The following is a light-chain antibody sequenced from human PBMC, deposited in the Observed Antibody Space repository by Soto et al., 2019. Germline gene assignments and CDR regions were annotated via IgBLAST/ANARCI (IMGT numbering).Light chain of an antibody. CDR2: GAY. V-gene: IGKV3-15*01. CDR3: HQYDDWPPYT. CDR1: QRVGNN. Sequence: EIEMTQSPATLSLSPGERATVSCRASQRVGNNLAWYQQKSGQAPRLLIYGAYTRAAGVPARFSGTGSGTEFTLTISSLQSEDFAVYYCHQYDDWPPYTFGQGTKLEFK. J-gene: IGKJ2*01.